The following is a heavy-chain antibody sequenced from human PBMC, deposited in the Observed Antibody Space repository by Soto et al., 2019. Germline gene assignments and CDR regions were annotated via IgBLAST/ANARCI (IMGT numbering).Heavy chain of an antibody. CDR2: IYYSGST. J-gene: IGHJ5*02. CDR3: ARRGRRGNWFDP. CDR1: GGSISSGGYY. V-gene: IGHV4-31*03. Sequence: QVQLQESGPGLVKPSQTLSLTCTVSGGSISSGGYYWSWIRQHPGKGLEWIGYIYYSGSTYYNPSLKIRVTLAVDTSKNQFSLKLSSVTAADTAVYYCARRGRRGNWFDPWGQGTLVTVSS. D-gene: IGHD1-26*01.